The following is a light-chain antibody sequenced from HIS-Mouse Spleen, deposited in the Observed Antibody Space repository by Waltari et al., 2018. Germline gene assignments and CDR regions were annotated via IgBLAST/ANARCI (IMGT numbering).Light chain of an antibody. CDR2: SNN. V-gene: IGLV1-44*01. J-gene: IGLJ3*02. Sequence: ELTQPPSASGTPGQRVTISCSGSSSNIGSNTVNWYLQLPGTAPKLLIYSNNQRPSGFPDRFSGSKSGTSASLAISGLQSEDEADYYCAAWDDSLNGWVFGGGTKLTVL. CDR3: AAWDDSLNGWV. CDR1: SSNIGSNT.